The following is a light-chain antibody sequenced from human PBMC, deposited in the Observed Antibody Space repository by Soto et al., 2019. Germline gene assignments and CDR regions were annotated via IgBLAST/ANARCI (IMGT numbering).Light chain of an antibody. J-gene: IGLJ1*01. Sequence: QSVLTQPPSVSAAPGQKVTISCSGSSSNIGGNSVSWYQQPPGTAPKLLIYDDNKRPSGIPDRFSGSKSGTSASPGITGFQTGDEADYYCGSWDSSLSAYVFXTETKVTVL. CDR1: SSNIGGNS. V-gene: IGLV1-51*01. CDR3: GSWDSSLSAYV. CDR2: DDN.